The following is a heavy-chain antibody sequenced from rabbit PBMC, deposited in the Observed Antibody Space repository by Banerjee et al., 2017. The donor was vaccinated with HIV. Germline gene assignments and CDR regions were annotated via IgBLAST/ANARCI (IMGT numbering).Heavy chain of an antibody. V-gene: IGHV1S45*01. D-gene: IGHD2-1*01. CDR2: IFTASAGT. Sequence: QEQLEESGGDLVKPEGSLTLTCTASGFSFSSNYWICWVRQAPGKGLEWIACIFTASAGTSYANWAKGRFTISLDNAQNTVFLQMTSLTAADTATYFCARANDGVVGLNLWGPGTLVTVS. J-gene: IGHJ4*01. CDR3: ARANDGVVGLNL. CDR1: GFSFSSNYW.